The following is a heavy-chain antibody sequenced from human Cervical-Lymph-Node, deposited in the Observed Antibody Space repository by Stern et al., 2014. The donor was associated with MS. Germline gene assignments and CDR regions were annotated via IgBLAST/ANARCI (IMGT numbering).Heavy chain of an antibody. J-gene: IGHJ6*02. Sequence: VQLVESGAQVKKPGASVKVSCKGTGYTFIRSYIHWVRQAPGPGLEWMGKVNANGGSASYAQQFQVRVTMASDTSTSTVSMELSSLRSEDTAVYYCATLYDSSGNYGMEVWGQGTTVIVSS. CDR3: ATLYDSSGNYGMEV. V-gene: IGHV1-46*01. D-gene: IGHD5/OR15-5a*01. CDR1: GYTFIRSY. CDR2: VNANGGSA.